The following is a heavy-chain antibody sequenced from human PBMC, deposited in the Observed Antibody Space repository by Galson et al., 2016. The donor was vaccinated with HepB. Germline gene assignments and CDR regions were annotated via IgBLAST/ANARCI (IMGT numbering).Heavy chain of an antibody. CDR3: VEQRKGAPYGMDV. CDR2: TYYRSKWYN. V-gene: IGHV6-1*01. Sequence: SGDSVSSNSAAWNWIRQSPSRGLEWLGRTYYRSKWYNDYAVSVKSRIIVNPDTSKNQFSLQLNSVTPEDTAVYYCVEQRKGAPYGMDVWGQGTTVTVSS. D-gene: IGHD1/OR15-1a*01. CDR1: GDSVSSNSAA. J-gene: IGHJ6*02.